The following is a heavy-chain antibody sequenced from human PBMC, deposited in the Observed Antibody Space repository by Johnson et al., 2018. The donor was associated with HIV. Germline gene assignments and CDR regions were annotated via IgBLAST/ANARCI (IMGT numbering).Heavy chain of an antibody. J-gene: IGHJ3*01. CDR1: GFPFSSNA. CDR3: ARDPAYSSTWEGAFDV. V-gene: IGHV3-30-3*01. Sequence: HVQLVESGGSVVQPGSFVCLSCVALGFPFSSNAMHWVRQAPGTGLEWVAVISYDGSNKYYAASVKGRFTISRDNSKNTLSLQMDSLRPEDTAVYYCARDPAYSSTWEGAFDVWGQGTMVTVSS. CDR2: ISYDGSNK. D-gene: IGHD6-19*01.